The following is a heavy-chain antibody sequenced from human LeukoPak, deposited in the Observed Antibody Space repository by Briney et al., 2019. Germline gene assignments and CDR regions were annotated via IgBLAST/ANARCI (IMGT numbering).Heavy chain of an antibody. Sequence: GGSLRLSCEASGFTFSAYAMNWVRQAPGKGLEWVSSISSSSSYIYYADSVKGRFTISRDNAKNSLYLQMNSLRAEDTAVYYCAKDRAEISYCSSTSCYQWGYFQHWGQGTLVTVSS. J-gene: IGHJ1*01. D-gene: IGHD2-2*01. V-gene: IGHV3-21*01. CDR3: AKDRAEISYCSSTSCYQWGYFQH. CDR2: ISSSSSYI. CDR1: GFTFSAYA.